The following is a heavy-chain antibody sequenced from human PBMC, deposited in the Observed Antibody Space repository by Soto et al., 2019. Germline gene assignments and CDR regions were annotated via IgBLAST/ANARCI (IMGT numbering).Heavy chain of an antibody. Sequence: QVQLVESGGGVVQPGRSLRLSCAASGFTSSSYAMHWVRQAPGKGLEWVAVISYDGSNKYYADSVKGRFTISRDNSKNTLYLRRNSLRAEDTAVYYCARAGCDGGSCYTLVGLRYGMDVWGQGTTVTVSS. V-gene: IGHV3-30-3*01. CDR3: ARAGCDGGSCYTLVGLRYGMDV. D-gene: IGHD2-15*01. CDR1: GFTSSSYA. CDR2: ISYDGSNK. J-gene: IGHJ6*02.